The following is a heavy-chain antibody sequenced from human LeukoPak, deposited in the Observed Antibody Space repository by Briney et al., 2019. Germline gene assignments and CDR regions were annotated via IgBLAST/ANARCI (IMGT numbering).Heavy chain of an antibody. CDR1: GFTFSSYA. V-gene: IGHV3-23*01. CDR3: AKPSSGYREYFQH. J-gene: IGHJ1*01. Sequence: GGSLRLSCAASGFTFSSYAMSWVRQAPGKGLEWVSAISGSGSSTYYADSVKGRFTISRDNSKNTLYLQMNSLRAEDTAVYYCAKPSSGYREYFQHWGQGTLVTVSS. CDR2: ISGSGSST. D-gene: IGHD3-22*01.